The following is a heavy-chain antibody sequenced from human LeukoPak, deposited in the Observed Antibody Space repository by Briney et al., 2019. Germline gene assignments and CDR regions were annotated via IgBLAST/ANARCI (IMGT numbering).Heavy chain of an antibody. D-gene: IGHD3-22*01. V-gene: IGHV1-2*02. CDR1: GYTFTGYY. CDR2: INPNSGGT. J-gene: IGHJ6*02. CDR3: AREYYDSSGHYPKSYGMDV. Sequence: ASVKLSCKASGYTFTGYYMHWVRQAPGQGLEYMGWINPNSGGTNYAQKFQGRVTMTRDTSISTAYMELSRLRSDDTAVYYCAREYYDSSGHYPKSYGMDVWGQGTTVTVSS.